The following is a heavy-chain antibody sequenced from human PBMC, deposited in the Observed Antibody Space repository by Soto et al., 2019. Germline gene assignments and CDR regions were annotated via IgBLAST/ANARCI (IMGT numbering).Heavy chain of an antibody. J-gene: IGHJ4*02. V-gene: IGHV3-9*01. D-gene: IGHD6-13*01. CDR2: ISWNSGSI. CDR1: GFTFDDYA. Sequence: PGGSLRLSCAASGFTFDDYAMHWVRQAPGKGLEWVSGISWNSGSIGYADSVKGRFTISRDNSKNSLYLQMNSLRVEDTAVYYCARVPQIWKQQLLDSWGPGTLVTVSS. CDR3: ARVPQIWKQQLLDS.